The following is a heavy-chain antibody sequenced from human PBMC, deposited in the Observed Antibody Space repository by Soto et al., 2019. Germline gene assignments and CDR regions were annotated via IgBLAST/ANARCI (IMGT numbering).Heavy chain of an antibody. CDR1: GFTFSSYG. J-gene: IGHJ4*02. V-gene: IGHV3-30*18. CDR3: AKDYDDSWVSYRFDY. CDR2: ISYDGSNK. Sequence: QVQLVESGGGVVQPGRSLRLSCAASGFTFSSYGMHWVRQAPGKGLEWVAVISYDGSNKYYADSVKGRFTISRDNSKNTLYLQMNSLRAEDTAVYYCAKDYDDSWVSYRFDYWGQGTLVTVSS. D-gene: IGHD3-16*02.